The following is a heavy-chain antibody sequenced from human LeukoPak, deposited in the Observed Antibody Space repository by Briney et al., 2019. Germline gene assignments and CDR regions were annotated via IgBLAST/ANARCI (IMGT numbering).Heavy chain of an antibody. Sequence: SETLSLTCTVSGGSISSYYWSWIRQPPGKGLEWIGYIYYSGSTNYNPSLKSRVTISVDTSKNQFPLKLSSVTAADTAVYYCARLGEHSSSPDYWGQGTLVTVSS. CDR3: ARLGEHSSSPDY. V-gene: IGHV4-59*08. J-gene: IGHJ4*02. CDR2: IYYSGST. D-gene: IGHD6-13*01. CDR1: GGSISSYY.